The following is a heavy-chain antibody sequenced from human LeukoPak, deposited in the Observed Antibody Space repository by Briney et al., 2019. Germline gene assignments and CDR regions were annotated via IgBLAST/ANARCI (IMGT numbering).Heavy chain of an antibody. CDR1: GGSVSSGSYY. CDR2: IYHSGST. J-gene: IGHJ4*02. Sequence: SETLSLTCTVSGGSVSSGSYYWSWIRQPPGKGLEWIGYIYHSGSTYYNPSLKSRVTISVDRSKNQFSLKLSSVTAADTAVYYCARGEASGEFDYWGQGTLVTVSS. CDR3: ARGEASGEFDY. V-gene: IGHV4-30-2*01. D-gene: IGHD2-15*01.